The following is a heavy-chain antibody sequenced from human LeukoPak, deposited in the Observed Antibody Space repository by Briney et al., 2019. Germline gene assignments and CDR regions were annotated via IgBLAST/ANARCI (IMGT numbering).Heavy chain of an antibody. D-gene: IGHD3-16*01. CDR3: AKPYYDYVWGSYPVDY. V-gene: IGHV3-23*01. Sequence: GGSLRLSCAASGFTFSSYAMSWVRQAPGKGLEWVSAISGSGGSTYYADSVKGRFTISRDNSKNTLYLQMNSLRAEDTAVYYCAKPYYDYVWGSYPVDYWGQGTLVTVSS. CDR2: ISGSGGST. J-gene: IGHJ4*02. CDR1: GFTFSSYA.